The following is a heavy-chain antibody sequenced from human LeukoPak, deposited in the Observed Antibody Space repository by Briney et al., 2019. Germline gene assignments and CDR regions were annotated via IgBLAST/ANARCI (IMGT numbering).Heavy chain of an antibody. CDR2: ISWNTGSI. Sequence: PGRSLRLSCAGSGFNFDDYAMHWVRQAPGRGLEWVSGISWNTGSIGYADSVKGRFTISRDNAKNSLYLQMNRLRAEDMALYYCAKGFGPLDDWYFDLWGRGTLVTVSS. J-gene: IGHJ2*01. CDR3: AKGFGPLDDWYFDL. V-gene: IGHV3-9*03. D-gene: IGHD3-3*01. CDR1: GFNFDDYA.